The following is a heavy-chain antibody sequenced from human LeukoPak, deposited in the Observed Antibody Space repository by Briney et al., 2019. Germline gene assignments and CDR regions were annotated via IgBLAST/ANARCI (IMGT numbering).Heavy chain of an antibody. D-gene: IGHD1-26*01. CDR3: AKGNWGERLDWYFDL. J-gene: IGHJ2*01. Sequence: GGSLRLSCAASGFTFRLYSMNWVRQAPGSGLEWVSGITGSGGSTYYADSVKGRFTISRDNSKTTLYLQMNSLRAEDTAVYYCAKGNWGERLDWYFDLWGRGTLVTVSS. CDR1: GFTFRLYS. V-gene: IGHV3-23*01. CDR2: ITGSGGST.